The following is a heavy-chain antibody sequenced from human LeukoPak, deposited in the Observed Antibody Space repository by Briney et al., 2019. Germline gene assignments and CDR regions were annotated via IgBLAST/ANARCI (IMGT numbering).Heavy chain of an antibody. V-gene: IGHV3-48*04. CDR3: AIAAPRGITMVRGVIITEPFDP. CDR2: ISSSGSTI. J-gene: IGHJ5*02. D-gene: IGHD3-10*01. Sequence: GGSLRLSCAASGFTFSSYAMSWVRQAPGKGLEWVSYISSSGSTIYYADSVKGRFTISRDNAKNSLYLQMNSLRAKDTAVYYCAIAAPRGITMVRGVIITEPFDPWGQGTLVTVSS. CDR1: GFTFSSYA.